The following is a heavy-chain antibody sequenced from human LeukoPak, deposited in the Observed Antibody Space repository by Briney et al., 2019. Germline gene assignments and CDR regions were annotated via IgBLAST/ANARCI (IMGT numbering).Heavy chain of an antibody. Sequence: GGSLRLSWAASGFTFSSYAMNWVRQAPGKGLEWVSTIIGSSGSTFYADSVKGRFTISKDTSKNTLYLHMSSLRADDTAVYYCAKGGYDYVEVAYFDYWGQGTLVTVSS. CDR3: AKGGYDYVEVAYFDY. D-gene: IGHD5-12*01. J-gene: IGHJ4*02. CDR2: IIGSSGST. CDR1: GFTFSSYA. V-gene: IGHV3-23*01.